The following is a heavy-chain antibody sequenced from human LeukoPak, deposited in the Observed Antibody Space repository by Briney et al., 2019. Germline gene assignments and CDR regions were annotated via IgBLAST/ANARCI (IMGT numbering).Heavy chain of an antibody. J-gene: IGHJ4*02. D-gene: IGHD3-10*01. CDR3: ARGTWFGDSLGTDY. V-gene: IGHV1-2*02. CDR2: IKPNGGGT. CDR1: GYTCTGYY. Sequence: GASVKVSCKASGYTCTGYYIHGVRQAPGQGLEYMGWIKPNGGGTNYAQKFQGRVTMTRDTSIATAYMELSRLRSDDTAVYYCARGTWFGDSLGTDYWGQGTLVTVSS.